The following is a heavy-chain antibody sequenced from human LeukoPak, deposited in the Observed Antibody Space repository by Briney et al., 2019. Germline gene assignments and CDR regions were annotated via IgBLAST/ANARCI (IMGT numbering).Heavy chain of an antibody. J-gene: IGHJ4*02. CDR3: AKDLNYDILTGLKD. Sequence: PGGSLRLSCAASGFTFSSYAMSWVRQAPGKGLEWVSAISGSGGSTYYADSVKGRFTISRDNSKNTLYLQMNSLRAEDTAVYYCAKDLNYDILTGLKDWGQGTLVTVSS. V-gene: IGHV3-23*01. CDR1: GFTFSSYA. CDR2: ISGSGGST. D-gene: IGHD3-9*01.